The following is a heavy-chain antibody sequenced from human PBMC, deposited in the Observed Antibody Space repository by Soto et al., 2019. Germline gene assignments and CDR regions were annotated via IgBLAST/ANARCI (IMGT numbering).Heavy chain of an antibody. CDR2: MNSDGSSI. J-gene: IGHJ3*02. Sequence: HPGGSLRLSCAASGFTLRNYGMNWVRQAPGKGLVWVSRMNSDGSSITYADSVKGRFTISRDNSKNTLYLQMNSLRPEDTAVYYCAIIATSGGGDAFDIWGQGTMVTVSS. D-gene: IGHD6-13*01. V-gene: IGHV3-74*01. CDR3: AIIATSGGGDAFDI. CDR1: GFTLRNYG.